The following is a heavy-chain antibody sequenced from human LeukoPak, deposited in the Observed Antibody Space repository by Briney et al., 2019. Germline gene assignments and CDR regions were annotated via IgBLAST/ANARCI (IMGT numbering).Heavy chain of an antibody. CDR3: ARGLGAYYDFWSGLEVGYYYGMDV. D-gene: IGHD3-3*01. CDR1: GGSFSGYY. V-gene: IGHV4-31*11. CDR2: IYYSGST. J-gene: IGHJ6*02. Sequence: SETLSLTCAVYGGSFSGYYWSWIRQHPGKGLEWIGYIYYSGSTYYNPSLKSRVTISVDTSKNQFSLKLSSVTAADTAVYYCARGLGAYYDFWSGLEVGYYYGMDVWGQGTTVTVSS.